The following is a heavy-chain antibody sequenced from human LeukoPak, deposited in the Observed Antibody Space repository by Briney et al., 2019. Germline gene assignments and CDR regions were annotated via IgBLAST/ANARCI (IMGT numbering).Heavy chain of an antibody. Sequence: PSETLSLTCAAYGGSFTIYSWTWIRQPPGKSLEWVGEISPSGNTQYNPSLKSRVTISLDASKSQFYLKLNSVTAADTAVYYCARRVRSADYRLDYWGQGTLVTVSS. CDR3: ARRVRSADYRLDY. CDR1: GGSFTIYS. CDR2: ISPSGNT. J-gene: IGHJ4*02. D-gene: IGHD4-11*01. V-gene: IGHV4-34*01.